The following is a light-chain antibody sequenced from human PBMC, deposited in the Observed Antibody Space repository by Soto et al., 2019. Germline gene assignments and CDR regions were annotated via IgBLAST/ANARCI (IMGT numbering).Light chain of an antibody. CDR2: KAS. Sequence: DIPMTQSPSTLSASVGDRVTITCRASQSISSWLAWYQQKPGKAPKLLIYKASSLESGVPSRFSGSGSGTEFTLTIRSLQPDDFATYYCQQFHSFSPTFGQGTKVEIE. CDR3: QQFHSFSPT. J-gene: IGKJ1*01. CDR1: QSISSW. V-gene: IGKV1-5*03.